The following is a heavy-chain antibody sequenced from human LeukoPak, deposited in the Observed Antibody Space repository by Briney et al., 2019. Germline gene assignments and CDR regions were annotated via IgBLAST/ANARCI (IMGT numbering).Heavy chain of an antibody. Sequence: AYLRRSSAASAFTCSGNAMSRVPHAPGNGLKWGSVINDSGASTYYTHSVRVPLTISRENSQNPLYLKRNSLKAEDTAVYYCAKDRYCSSTSCYGVIDYWGQGTLVTVSS. CDR1: AFTCSGNA. CDR3: AKDRYCSSTSCYGVIDY. V-gene: IGHV3-23*01. CDR2: INDSGAST. J-gene: IGHJ4*02. D-gene: IGHD2-2*01.